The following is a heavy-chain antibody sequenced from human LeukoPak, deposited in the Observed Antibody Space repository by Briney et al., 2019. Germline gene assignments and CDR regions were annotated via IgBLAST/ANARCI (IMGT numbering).Heavy chain of an antibody. CDR3: ARSNGYSSGWPFDY. CDR1: GGSFSGYY. Sequence: SETLSLTCAVYGGSFSGYYWSWIRQPPGKGLEWIGEINHSGSTNYNPSLKSRVTMSVDTSKNQFSLKLSSVTAADTAVYYCARSNGYSSGWPFDYWGQGTPVTVSS. V-gene: IGHV4-34*01. D-gene: IGHD6-19*01. J-gene: IGHJ4*02. CDR2: INHSGST.